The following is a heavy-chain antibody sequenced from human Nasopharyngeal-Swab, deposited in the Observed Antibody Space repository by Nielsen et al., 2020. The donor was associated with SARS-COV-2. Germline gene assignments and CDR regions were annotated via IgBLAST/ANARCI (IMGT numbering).Heavy chain of an antibody. CDR3: ARGPRVADYYYYYMDV. J-gene: IGHJ6*03. CDR2: INHSGST. Sequence: RQAPGKGLEWIGEINHSGSTNCNPSLKSRVTISVDTSKNQFSLKLSSVTAADTAVYYCARGPRVADYYYYYMDVWGKGTTVTVSS. V-gene: IGHV4-34*01. D-gene: IGHD2-15*01.